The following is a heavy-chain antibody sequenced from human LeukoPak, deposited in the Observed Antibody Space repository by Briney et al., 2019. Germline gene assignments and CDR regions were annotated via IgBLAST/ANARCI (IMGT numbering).Heavy chain of an antibody. CDR2: ISGSGGST. CDR3: AKALVGDRHVQGYFDL. Sequence: GGSLRLSCAASGFTFSSYAMSWVRQAPGKGLEWVSAISGSGGSTYYADSVKGRFTISRDNSKNTLYLQMNSLRAEDTAVYYCAKALVGDRHVQGYFDLWGRGTLVTVSS. D-gene: IGHD3-16*01. J-gene: IGHJ2*01. CDR1: GFTFSSYA. V-gene: IGHV3-23*01.